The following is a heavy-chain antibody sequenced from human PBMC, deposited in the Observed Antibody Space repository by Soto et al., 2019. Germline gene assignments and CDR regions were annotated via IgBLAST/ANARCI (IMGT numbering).Heavy chain of an antibody. CDR1: GSSINSSGYY. V-gene: IGHV4-39*01. D-gene: IGHD3-3*02. Sequence: PSATRSLTCSVSGSSINSSGYYWGWIRQPPGKGLEWIGSMFYVVSTYYNPSLNSRVAVCVDASKNQFWLNLRFVIAADTAVYYCARLPSWHLLDYWGQGTLVTVSS. J-gene: IGHJ4*02. CDR2: MFYVVST. CDR3: ARLPSWHLLDY.